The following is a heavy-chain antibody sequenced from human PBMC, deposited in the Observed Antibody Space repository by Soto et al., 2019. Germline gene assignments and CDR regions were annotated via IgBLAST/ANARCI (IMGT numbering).Heavy chain of an antibody. Sequence: QVQLAQSGAEVKKPGASVKVSCKASGYTFTSYDINWVRQATGQGLEWMGWMNPNSGNTGYAQKFQGRVTMTRNTSISTAYMELSSLRSEDTAVYYCARGRDIVVYDAFDIWGQGTMVTVSS. J-gene: IGHJ3*02. CDR1: GYTFTSYD. CDR2: MNPNSGNT. D-gene: IGHD2-15*01. V-gene: IGHV1-8*01. CDR3: ARGRDIVVYDAFDI.